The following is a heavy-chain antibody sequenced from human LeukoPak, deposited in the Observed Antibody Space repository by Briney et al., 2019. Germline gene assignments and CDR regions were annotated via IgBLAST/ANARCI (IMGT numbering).Heavy chain of an antibody. CDR1: GGTFSSYT. D-gene: IGHD6-19*01. Sequence: SVKVTCKASGGTFSSYTISGVRQPPCRELEWMGRSIPILCISNYVQKFQGRVMITADKSTSTAYMELSSLRSEDTAVYYCARGGPPQYSSGWTGFDYWGQGTLVTVSS. CDR3: ARGGPPQYSSGWTGFDY. J-gene: IGHJ4*02. V-gene: IGHV1-69*02. CDR2: SIPILCIS.